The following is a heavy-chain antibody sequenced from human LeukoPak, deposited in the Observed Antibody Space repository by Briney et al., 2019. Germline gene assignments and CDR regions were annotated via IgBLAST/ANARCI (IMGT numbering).Heavy chain of an antibody. J-gene: IGHJ6*03. CDR2: IYHSGST. Sequence: PSETLSLTCTVSGGSISSGGYYWSWIRQPPGKGLEWIGYIYHSGSTYYNPSLKSRVTISVDRSKNQFSLKLSSVTAADTAVYYCARVEGRQQLGYYMDVWGKGTTVTVSS. V-gene: IGHV4-30-2*01. CDR3: ARVEGRQQLGYYMDV. CDR1: GGSISSGGYY. D-gene: IGHD6-13*01.